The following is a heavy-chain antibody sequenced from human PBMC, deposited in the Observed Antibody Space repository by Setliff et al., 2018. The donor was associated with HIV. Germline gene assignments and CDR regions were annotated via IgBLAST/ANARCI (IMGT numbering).Heavy chain of an antibody. CDR2: IHYGGRT. J-gene: IGHJ6*03. CDR3: ARGDGTKYYYHYYMDV. V-gene: IGHV4-59*01. Sequence: PSETLSLTCAVSGGSISSYYWSWSGQPPGKGLEWKGYIHYGGRTNYNPSLKSRVTISVDTSKNQFSLKLSSVTAADTAVYYCARGDGTKYYYHYYMDVWGKGTTVTVSS. D-gene: IGHD1-7*01. CDR1: GGSISSYY.